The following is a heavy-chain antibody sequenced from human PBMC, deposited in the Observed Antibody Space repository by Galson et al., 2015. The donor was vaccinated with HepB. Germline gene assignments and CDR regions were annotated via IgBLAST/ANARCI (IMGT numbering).Heavy chain of an antibody. CDR2: IKQDGSEK. V-gene: IGHV3-7*01. CDR1: GFTFSSYS. D-gene: IGHD3-3*01. CDR3: ARRCYDFWSGPSAGFDP. J-gene: IGHJ5*02. Sequence: SLRLSCAASGFTFSSYSMNWVRQAPGKGLEWVANIKQDGSEKYYVDSVKGRFTISRDNAKNSLYLQMNSLRAEDTAVYYCARRCYDFWSGPSAGFDPWGQGTLVTVSS.